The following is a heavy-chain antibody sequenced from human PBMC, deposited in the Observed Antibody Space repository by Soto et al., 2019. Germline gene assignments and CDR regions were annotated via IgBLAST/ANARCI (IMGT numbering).Heavy chain of an antibody. V-gene: IGHV4-59*01. CDR2: IYYSGST. Sequence: PSETLSLTCSVSGGSISSYYWSWIRQPPGKGLEWIGYIYYSGSTNYNPSLKSRVTISVDTSKNQFSLKLSSVTAADTAVYYCARDYGTNILGYYFDYWGQGTLVTVSS. CDR1: GGSISSYY. CDR3: ARDYGTNILGYYFDY. D-gene: IGHD1-26*01. J-gene: IGHJ4*02.